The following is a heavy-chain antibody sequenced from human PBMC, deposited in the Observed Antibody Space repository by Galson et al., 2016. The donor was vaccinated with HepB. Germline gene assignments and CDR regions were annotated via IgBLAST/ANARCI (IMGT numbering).Heavy chain of an antibody. J-gene: IGHJ2*01. CDR2: ISWNGADV. D-gene: IGHD3-10*01. Sequence: SLRLSCAASDFTFPDYAIHWVRQAPGKGLEWVSGISWNGADVDYADSVKGRFTISRDSAESSVYLQMDSLRTEDTALYYCTRGYYYGSGGFFGLWGRGTLVTVSP. CDR1: DFTFPDYA. V-gene: IGHV3-9*01. CDR3: TRGYYYGSGGFFGL.